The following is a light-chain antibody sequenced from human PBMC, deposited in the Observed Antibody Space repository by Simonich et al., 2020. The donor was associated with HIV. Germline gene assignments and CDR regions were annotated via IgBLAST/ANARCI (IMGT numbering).Light chain of an antibody. CDR2: AAS. Sequence: AIQMTQSPSSLSASVGDRVTITCRASQDIRLDLGWYQQKPGKTPKLLVYAASSLQTGVPSRFSGSGSGTDFTLTISSLQSEDFAVYYCQQRSNWHTFGQGTKLEIK. J-gene: IGKJ2*01. CDR3: QQRSNWHT. V-gene: IGKV1-6*01. CDR1: QDIRLD.